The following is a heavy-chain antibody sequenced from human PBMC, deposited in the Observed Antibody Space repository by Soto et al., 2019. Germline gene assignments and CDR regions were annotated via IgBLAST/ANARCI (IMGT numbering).Heavy chain of an antibody. Sequence: TLSLTCTVSGGSISSGGYYWSWIRQHPGKGLEWIGYIYYSGSTYYNPSLKSRVTISVDTSKNQFSLKLSSVTAADTAVYYCVYSSSSWGQIDYWGQGTLVTVSS. J-gene: IGHJ4*02. D-gene: IGHD6-6*01. CDR3: VYSSSSWGQIDY. CDR1: GGSISSGGYY. V-gene: IGHV4-31*03. CDR2: IYYSGST.